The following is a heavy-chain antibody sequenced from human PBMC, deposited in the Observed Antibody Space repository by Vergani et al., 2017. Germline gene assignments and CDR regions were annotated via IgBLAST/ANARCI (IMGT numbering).Heavy chain of an antibody. Sequence: QVQLVQSGAEVKKPGASVKVSCKASGYTFTSYAMHWVRQAPGQRLEWMGWINTGNGNTKYSQKFQGRVTITRDTSASTAYMELRSLRSDDTAVYYCARVRFLEWLLRGWFDPWGQGTLVTVSS. CDR1: GYTFTSYA. CDR2: INTGNGNT. J-gene: IGHJ5*02. D-gene: IGHD3-3*01. CDR3: ARVRFLEWLLRGWFDP. V-gene: IGHV1-3*04.